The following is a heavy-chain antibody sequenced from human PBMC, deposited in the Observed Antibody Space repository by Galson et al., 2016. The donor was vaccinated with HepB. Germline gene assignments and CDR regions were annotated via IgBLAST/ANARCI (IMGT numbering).Heavy chain of an antibody. CDR2: INPSGGST. Sequence: SVKVSCKASGYTFTSYYMHWVRQAPGQGLEWMGIINPSGGSTSYAQKFQGRVTMTRDTSTSTVYMELSSLRSEDTAVYYCARAYLGGDCYSYGMDVWGQGTTVTVSS. CDR3: ARAYLGGDCYSYGMDV. J-gene: IGHJ6*02. V-gene: IGHV1-46*01. CDR1: GYTFTSYY. D-gene: IGHD2-21*01.